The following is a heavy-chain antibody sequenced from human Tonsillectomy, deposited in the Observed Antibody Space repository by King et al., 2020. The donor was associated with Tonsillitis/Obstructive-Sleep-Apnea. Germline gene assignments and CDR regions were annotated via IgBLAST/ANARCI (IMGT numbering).Heavy chain of an antibody. CDR3: ARGFGDTAMVTGGYFDS. J-gene: IGHJ4*02. D-gene: IGHD5-18*01. V-gene: IGHV1-3*01. CDR2: LNAGNANK. CDR1: GYTFTSYA. Sequence: QLVQSGAEVKKPGASVKVSCKASGYTFTSYAMHWLHQAPGQRLAWMGCLNAGNANKKHSQEFHGRFTITRDTSASPAYMERSSLRSEDTAVYYCARGFGDTAMVTGGYFDSWGQGTLVTVSS.